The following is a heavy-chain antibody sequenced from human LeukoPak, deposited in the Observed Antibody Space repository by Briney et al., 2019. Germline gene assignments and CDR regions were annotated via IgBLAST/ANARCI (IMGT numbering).Heavy chain of an antibody. J-gene: IGHJ6*02. CDR1: GFTFSDYY. Sequence: GGSLRLSCAASGFTFSDYYMSWIRQAPGKGLEWVSYFSSSGSTIYYADSVKGRFTISRDNAKNSLYLQMNSLRAEDTAVYYCARGYSTYYYYYYGMDVWGQGTTVTVSS. V-gene: IGHV3-11*01. D-gene: IGHD6-13*01. CDR2: FSSSGSTI. CDR3: ARGYSTYYYYYYGMDV.